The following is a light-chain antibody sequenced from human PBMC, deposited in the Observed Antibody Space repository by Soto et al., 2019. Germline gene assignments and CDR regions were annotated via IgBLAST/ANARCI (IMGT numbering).Light chain of an antibody. CDR3: LQLNRYPLT. CDR1: QGISNY. V-gene: IGKV1-9*01. J-gene: IGKJ4*01. Sequence: DIQLTQSPSFLSASVGDRVTITCRASQGISNYLAWYQQKPGKAPELLVYSASTLQSGVPSRFSGGGSETEFSLTIGTLQPEGFATYYCLQLNRYPLTFGGGTKVDLK. CDR2: SAS.